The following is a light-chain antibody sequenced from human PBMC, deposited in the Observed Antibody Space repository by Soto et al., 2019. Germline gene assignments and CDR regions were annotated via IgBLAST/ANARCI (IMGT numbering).Light chain of an antibody. V-gene: IGKV3-20*01. CDR3: QQYGSSPWT. Sequence: EIVLTQSPGTLSLSPGARATLSCRASQSVSSSYLAWYQQKPGQAPRLLIYGASSRATGIPDRFSGSGSGKDFTLTISILEPEDFAVYYCQQYGSSPWTFGQGTKVEIK. J-gene: IGKJ1*01. CDR2: GAS. CDR1: QSVSSSY.